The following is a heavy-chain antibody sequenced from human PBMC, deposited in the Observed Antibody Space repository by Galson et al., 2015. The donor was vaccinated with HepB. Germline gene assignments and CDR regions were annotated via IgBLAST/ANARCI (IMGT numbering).Heavy chain of an antibody. Sequence: SVKVSCKASGYTFTSYYMHWVRQAPGQGLEWMGIINPSGGSTSYAQKLQGRVTMTRDTSTSTVYMELSSLRSEDTAVYYCVRDLDDSSGYFTFQHWSQGTLVTVSS. D-gene: IGHD3-22*01. CDR2: INPSGGST. CDR3: VRDLDDSSGYFTFQH. J-gene: IGHJ1*01. V-gene: IGHV1-46*04. CDR1: GYTFTSYY.